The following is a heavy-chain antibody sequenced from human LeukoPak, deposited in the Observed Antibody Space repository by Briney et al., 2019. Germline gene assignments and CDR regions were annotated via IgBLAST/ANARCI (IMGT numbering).Heavy chain of an antibody. CDR3: ARGYYGSGSYWFDP. D-gene: IGHD3-10*01. Sequence: ASVKVSCKASGYTFTGYYMHWVRQAPGQGLEWMGWINPNSGGTNYAQKFQGRVTMTGDTSISTAYMELSRLRSDDTAVYYCARGYYGSGSYWFDPWGQGTLVTVSS. CDR1: GYTFTGYY. CDR2: INPNSGGT. V-gene: IGHV1-2*02. J-gene: IGHJ5*02.